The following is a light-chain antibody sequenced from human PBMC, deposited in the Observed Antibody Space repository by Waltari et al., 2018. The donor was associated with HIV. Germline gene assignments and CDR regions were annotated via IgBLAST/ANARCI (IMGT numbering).Light chain of an antibody. CDR2: KDT. J-gene: IGLJ2*01. Sequence: SFDLTQPSSVSVSPGQTARIPCSGTVVAKNCVRWFQQKPGRPPTLVIYKDTERPSEIPERFSGSSSGTTATLTITGAQVEDEADYYCYCAADKNVLGGGTKLTVL. V-gene: IGLV3-27*01. CDR1: VVAKNC. CDR3: YCAADKNV.